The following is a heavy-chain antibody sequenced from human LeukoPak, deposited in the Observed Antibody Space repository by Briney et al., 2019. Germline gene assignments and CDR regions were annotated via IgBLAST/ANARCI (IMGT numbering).Heavy chain of an antibody. Sequence: ASVKVSCKASGYTFITYDINWVRQATGQGLEWMGWMSPNSGNTGYAQKFQGRVTMTRNTAMSTAYVELSSLRSEDTAVYYCVRTPPNWGADYWGQGTLVTVSS. V-gene: IGHV1-8*01. CDR1: GYTFITYD. CDR2: MSPNSGNT. CDR3: VRTPPNWGADY. J-gene: IGHJ4*02. D-gene: IGHD7-27*01.